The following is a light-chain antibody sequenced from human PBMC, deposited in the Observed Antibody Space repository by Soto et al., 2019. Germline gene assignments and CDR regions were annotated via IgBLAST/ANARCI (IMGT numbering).Light chain of an antibody. CDR1: QGVTTN. CDR3: QQRSNWIT. V-gene: IGKV3D-11*01. CDR2: DAS. J-gene: IGKJ5*01. Sequence: VMPQSPGTLSVSPGVRATLSCRAGQGVTTNFAWYQQKSGQSPRLLIYDASYRATGIPARFSGSGSGTDFTLTISSLEPEDFAVYYCQQRSNWITFGQGTRLEIK.